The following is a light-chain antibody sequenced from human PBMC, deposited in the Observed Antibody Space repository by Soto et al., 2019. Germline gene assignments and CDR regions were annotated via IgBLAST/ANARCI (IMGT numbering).Light chain of an antibody. CDR3: MSPTTSVTWV. Sequence: QSALTQPASVSGSPGQSITISCTATSSDVGLYKYVSWYQQHPGKAPKLIIYDVTNRPSGVSSRFSGSKSGNTASLTISGLRPEDEADYYCMSPTTSVTWVFGGGTKLTVL. CDR2: DVT. V-gene: IGLV2-14*03. CDR1: SSDVGLYKY. J-gene: IGLJ3*02.